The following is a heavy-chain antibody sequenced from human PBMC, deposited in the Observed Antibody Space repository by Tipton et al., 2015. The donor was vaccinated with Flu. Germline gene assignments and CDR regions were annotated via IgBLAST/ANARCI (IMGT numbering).Heavy chain of an antibody. CDR2: ISGSGGST. V-gene: IGHV3-23*01. CDR3: AKDRGWFGELLSVFDY. CDR1: GFTFSSYA. D-gene: IGHD3-10*01. Sequence: SLRLSCAASGFTFSSYAMSWVRQAPGKGLEWVSAISGSGGSTYYADSVKGRFTISRDNSKNTLYLQMNSLRAEDTAVYYCAKDRGWFGELLSVFDYWGQGTLVTVSS. J-gene: IGHJ4*02.